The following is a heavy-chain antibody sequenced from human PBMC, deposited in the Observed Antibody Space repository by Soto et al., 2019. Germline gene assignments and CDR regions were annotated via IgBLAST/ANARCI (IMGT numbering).Heavy chain of an antibody. V-gene: IGHV3-33*01. J-gene: IGHJ4*02. D-gene: IGHD2-15*01. Sequence: QVQLVESGGGVVQPERSLRLSCAASGFTFSRQAMHWVRQAPGRGLEWVAVIWYHGVDKYYADSVKGRFTISRDNSKNTVYLQMNSLRGEDTAVYYCATGFLGLCTGGNCPLDSGGQGSRVTVSS. CDR1: GFTFSRQA. CDR3: ATGFLGLCTGGNCPLDS. CDR2: IWYHGVDK.